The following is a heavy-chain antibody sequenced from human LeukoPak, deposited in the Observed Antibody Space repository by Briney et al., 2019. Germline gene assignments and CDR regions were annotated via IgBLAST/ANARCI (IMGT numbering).Heavy chain of an antibody. V-gene: IGHV3-30-3*01. CDR1: GFTFSSYA. D-gene: IGHD4/OR15-4a*01. Sequence: GGSLRLSCAASGFTFSSYAMHWVRQAPGKGLEWVAVISYDGSNKYYADSVKGRFTVSRDNSKNTLFLQMNSLRAEDTAIYYCAKERDYGPADYWGQGTLVTVSS. CDR3: AKERDYGPADY. J-gene: IGHJ4*02. CDR2: ISYDGSNK.